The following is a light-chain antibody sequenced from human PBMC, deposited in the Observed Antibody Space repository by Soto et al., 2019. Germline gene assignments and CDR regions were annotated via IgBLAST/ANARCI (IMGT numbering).Light chain of an antibody. Sequence: LTQPASVSGSPGQSITISCTGTSSDVGGYDYVSWYQQHPGKAPKLMIYEVSNRPSGVSNRFSGSKSGSTASLTISGLQAEDEADYYCSSYTSSSTYVFGTGTKVTVL. CDR2: EVS. CDR3: SSYTSSSTYV. J-gene: IGLJ1*01. CDR1: SSDVGGYDY. V-gene: IGLV2-14*01.